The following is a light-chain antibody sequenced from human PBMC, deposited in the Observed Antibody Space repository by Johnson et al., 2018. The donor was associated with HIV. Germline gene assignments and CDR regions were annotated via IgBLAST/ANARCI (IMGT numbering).Light chain of an antibody. CDR3: GTWDSSLSAGV. V-gene: IGLV1-51*01. J-gene: IGLJ1*01. CDR1: TSNIGSNY. Sequence: QLVLTQPPSMSAAPGQKINISCSGSTSNIGSNYVSWYQQLPGTAPKLLIYDNDKRPSGIPDRFSGSKSGTSATLGITGLQTGDEADYYCGTWDSSLSAGVFGTGTKVTVL. CDR2: DND.